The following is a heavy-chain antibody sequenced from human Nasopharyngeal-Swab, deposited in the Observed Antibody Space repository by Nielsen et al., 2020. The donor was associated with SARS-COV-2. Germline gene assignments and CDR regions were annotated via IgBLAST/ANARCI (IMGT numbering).Heavy chain of an antibody. CDR1: GGSISSYY. V-gene: IGHV4-59*01. CDR2: IYYSGST. D-gene: IGHD3-22*01. CDR3: AREGNYYDSSGSRFDP. Sequence: SETLSLTCTVSGGSISSYYWSWIRQPPGKGLEWIGYIYYSGSTNYNPSLKSRVTISVDTSKNQFSLKLSSVTAADTAVYYCAREGNYYDSSGSRFDPWGQGTLVTVSS. J-gene: IGHJ5*02.